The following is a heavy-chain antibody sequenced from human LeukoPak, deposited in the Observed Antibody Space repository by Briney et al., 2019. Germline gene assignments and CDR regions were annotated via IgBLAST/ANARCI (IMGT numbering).Heavy chain of an antibody. J-gene: IGHJ4*02. CDR2: ISYGGSNK. CDR1: GHTFSSHA. Sequence: GGPLRLSCAASGHTFSSHARHWLRQAPGKGLQWVAVISYGGSNKYYADSVKGRFTISRDNSKNTLYLQMNSLRAEDTAVYYCARDVGVVVVVAATLDYGGQGTLGTVSS. V-gene: IGHV3-30-3*01. CDR3: ARDVGVVVVVAATLDY. D-gene: IGHD2-15*01.